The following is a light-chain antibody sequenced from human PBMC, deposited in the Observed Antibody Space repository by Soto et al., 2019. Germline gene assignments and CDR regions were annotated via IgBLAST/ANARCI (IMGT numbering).Light chain of an antibody. V-gene: IGKV1D-16*01. CDR3: QQYSTFWT. Sequence: DIQMTQSPSSVSASVGDRVTITCRASQGIGSWLAWYQQKPGKAPKLLIYAASTLQSGVPSRFSGSGSGTEFTLTISSLQPDDIATYYCQQYSTFWTFGQGTKVDIK. J-gene: IGKJ1*01. CDR1: QGIGSW. CDR2: AAS.